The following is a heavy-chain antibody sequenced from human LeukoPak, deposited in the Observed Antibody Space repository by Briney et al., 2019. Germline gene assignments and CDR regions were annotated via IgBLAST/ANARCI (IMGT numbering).Heavy chain of an antibody. CDR1: GLTFRSLA. D-gene: IGHD2/OR15-2a*01. J-gene: IGHJ4*02. CDR2: ISYDGTYA. Sequence: GGSLRLSCAASGLTFRSLAMDWVRQAPGKGLEWVGDISYDGTYASYAACVRGRFTISRDNSKNTLYLQMNSLRTEDTAVYYCATESSLSNWGLGTLVTVSS. CDR3: ATESSLSN. V-gene: IGHV3-30*04.